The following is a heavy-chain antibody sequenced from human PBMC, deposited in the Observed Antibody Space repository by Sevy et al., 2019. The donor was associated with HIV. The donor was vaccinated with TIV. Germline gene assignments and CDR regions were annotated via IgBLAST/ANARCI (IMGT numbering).Heavy chain of an antibody. CDR1: GGTFSSYA. J-gene: IGHJ3*02. D-gene: IGHD6-19*01. CDR2: IIPIFGTA. CDR3: ARAPSYSSASPIDAFDI. Sequence: ASVKVSCKASGGTFSSYAISWVRQAPGQGLEWMGGIIPIFGTANYAQKFQGRVTFTADESTSTTYMELSSLRSEDTAMYYCARAPSYSSASPIDAFDIWGQGTMVTVSS. V-gene: IGHV1-69*13.